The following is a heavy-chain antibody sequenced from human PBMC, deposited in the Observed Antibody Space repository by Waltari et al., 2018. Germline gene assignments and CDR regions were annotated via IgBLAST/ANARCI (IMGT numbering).Heavy chain of an antibody. D-gene: IGHD6-6*01. V-gene: IGHV4-39*07. CDR3: ARRWSSSIDNWFDP. Sequence: QLQLQESGPGLVKPSETLSLTRTVSGGSISSSSYYWGWIRQPPGKGLEWIGSIYYSGSTYYNPSLKSRVTISVDTSKNQFSLKLSSVTAADTAVYYCARRWSSSIDNWFDPWGQGTLVTVSS. CDR2: IYYSGST. CDR1: GGSISSSSYY. J-gene: IGHJ5*02.